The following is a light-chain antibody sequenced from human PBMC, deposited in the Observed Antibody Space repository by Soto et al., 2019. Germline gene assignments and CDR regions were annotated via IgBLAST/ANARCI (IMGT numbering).Light chain of an antibody. Sequence: DIQMTQSPSTLTASVGDRVTITCRASQTINTWLAWHQQKPGKAPKLLIYDASSLESGVPSRFSGSGSGTEFALTISNLQPDDLATYYCQQYKSFPRTFGGGTKVDI. V-gene: IGKV1-5*01. CDR1: QTINTW. J-gene: IGKJ4*02. CDR3: QQYKSFPRT. CDR2: DAS.